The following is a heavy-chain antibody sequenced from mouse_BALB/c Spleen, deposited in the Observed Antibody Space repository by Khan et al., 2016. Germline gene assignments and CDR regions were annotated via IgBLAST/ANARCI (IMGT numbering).Heavy chain of an antibody. CDR3: ARSTVVARKYYAMDD. D-gene: IGHD1-1*01. V-gene: IGHV9-2-1*01. J-gene: IGHJ4*01. Sequence: QIQLVQSGPELKKPGETVKISCKASGYTFTDYSMHWVKQAPGKGLKWMGWINTETGEPTYADDFKGRFAFSLETSASTAYLEINNLKNEDTATYFCARSTVVARKYYAMDDWGQGTSVTVSS. CDR1: GYTFTDYS. CDR2: INTETGEP.